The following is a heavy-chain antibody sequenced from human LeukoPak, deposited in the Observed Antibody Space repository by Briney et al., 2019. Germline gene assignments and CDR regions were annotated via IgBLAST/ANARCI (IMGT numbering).Heavy chain of an antibody. J-gene: IGHJ4*02. Sequence: SETLSLTCAVYGGSFSGYYWSWIRQPPGKGLEWIGTIYYSGSTYYSPSLKTRVTISVDTSKNQFSLKLSSVTAADTAVYYCARGDYDYWGQGTLVTVSS. CDR1: GGSFSGYY. V-gene: IGHV4-34*01. CDR2: IYYSGST. CDR3: ARGDYDY. D-gene: IGHD4-11*01.